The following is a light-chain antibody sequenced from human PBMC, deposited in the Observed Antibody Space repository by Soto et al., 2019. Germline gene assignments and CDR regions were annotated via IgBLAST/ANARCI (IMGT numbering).Light chain of an antibody. V-gene: IGLV2-14*01. J-gene: IGLJ1*01. CDR2: DVS. CDR3: SSYTSSSTYV. Sequence: ALTQPASVSGSPGQSITISCTGTSSDVGGYNYVSWYQQHPGKAPKLMIYDVSNWPSGVSNRFSGSKSGNTASLTISGLQAEDEADYYCSSYTSSSTYVFGTGTKVTVL. CDR1: SSDVGGYNY.